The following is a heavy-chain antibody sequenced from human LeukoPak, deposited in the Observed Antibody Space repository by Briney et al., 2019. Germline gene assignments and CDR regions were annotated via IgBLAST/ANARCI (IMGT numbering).Heavy chain of an antibody. CDR2: IIPIFGTA. Sequence: ASVKVSCKASGGTFSSYAISWVRQAPGQGLEWMGGIIPIFGTANYAQKFQGRVTITADESTSTAYMELSSLRSEDTAVYYCARDLRRYCTNGVCTIGYWGQGTLVTVSS. J-gene: IGHJ4*02. D-gene: IGHD2-8*01. V-gene: IGHV1-69*01. CDR3: ARDLRRYCTNGVCTIGY. CDR1: GGTFSSYA.